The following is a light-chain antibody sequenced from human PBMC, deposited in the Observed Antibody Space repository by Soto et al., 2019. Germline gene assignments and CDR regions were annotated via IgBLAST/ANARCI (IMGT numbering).Light chain of an antibody. CDR2: DAS. V-gene: IGKV3-11*01. Sequence: EIVLTQSPATLSLSPGERAALSCRASQSVSSHLAWYQQRPGQAPRLLIYDASNRATGIPARFSGSGSGTDFTFIISSLEPEDLAVYYCQQRSNWPLTFGGGTTVEIK. J-gene: IGKJ4*01. CDR1: QSVSSH. CDR3: QQRSNWPLT.